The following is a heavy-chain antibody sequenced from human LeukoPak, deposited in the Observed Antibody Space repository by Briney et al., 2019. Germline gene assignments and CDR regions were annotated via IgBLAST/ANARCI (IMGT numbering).Heavy chain of an antibody. J-gene: IGHJ4*02. CDR1: GYSFTSFV. V-gene: IGHV1-3*04. D-gene: IGHD1-1*01. Sequence: GASVKVSCKASGYSFTSFVIHWLRRAPGQRLEWMGWINIGDGDTKFSQKFQDRVTIARDTSVSTAYMELRSLRSEDTAIYYCARDRGGTGDFDYWGQGTLVTVSS. CDR2: INIGDGDT. CDR3: ARDRGGTGDFDY.